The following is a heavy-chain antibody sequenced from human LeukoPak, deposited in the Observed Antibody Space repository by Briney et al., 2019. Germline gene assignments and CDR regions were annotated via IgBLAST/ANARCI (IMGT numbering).Heavy chain of an antibody. D-gene: IGHD6-13*01. CDR3: ARGGSSWYYFDY. V-gene: IGHV3-7*01. CDR1: GFTFNSYW. CDR2: INQDGSEK. Sequence: GGSLRLSCAASGFTFNSYWMNWVRQAPGKGLEWVANINQDGSEKYYVDSVKGRFTISRDNAKNSLYLQINSLRAEDTAVYYCARGGSSWYYFDYWGQGTLVTVSS. J-gene: IGHJ4*02.